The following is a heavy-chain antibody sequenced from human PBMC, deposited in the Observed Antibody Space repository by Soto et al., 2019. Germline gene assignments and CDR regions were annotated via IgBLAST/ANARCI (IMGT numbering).Heavy chain of an antibody. V-gene: IGHV3-30*18. CDR2: ISFDGSNK. CDR1: GSTFSSYG. J-gene: IGHJ4*02. D-gene: IGHD6-13*01. CDR3: AKDDAAAGMAFDY. Sequence: QVQLVESGGGVVQPGRSLRLSCAASGSTFSSYGMHWVRQAPGKGLEWVAVISFDGSNKYYADSVKGRFTISRDNXKNTLYLQMNSLRAEDTAVYYCAKDDAAAGMAFDYWGQGTLVTVSS.